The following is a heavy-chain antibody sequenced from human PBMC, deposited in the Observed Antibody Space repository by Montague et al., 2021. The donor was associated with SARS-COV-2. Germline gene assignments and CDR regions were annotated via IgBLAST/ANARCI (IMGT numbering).Heavy chain of an antibody. CDR1: GGSFSGYN. J-gene: IGHJ4*02. Sequence: SETLSLTCAVYGGSFSGYNWTWIRQSPGKGLEWIAEINHSGSTNYNFDPSLRGRVTISVDTSKSQFSLTLTSVTAADTGVYYCARWDPQTLTLIGLRGKSASDYWGQGTLVTVSS. CDR3: ARWDPQTLTLIGLRGKSASDY. D-gene: IGHD4-23*01. CDR2: INHSGST. V-gene: IGHV4-34*01.